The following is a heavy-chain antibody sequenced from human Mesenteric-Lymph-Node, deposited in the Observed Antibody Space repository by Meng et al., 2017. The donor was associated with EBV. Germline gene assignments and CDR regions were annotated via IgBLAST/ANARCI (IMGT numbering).Heavy chain of an antibody. CDR1: GYTFNNYG. J-gene: IGHJ4*02. V-gene: IGHV1-18*01. D-gene: IGHD3-22*01. CDR2: IDPNYGAT. Sequence: LVQSGSEVKKPGASVKVSCQASGYTFNNYGISWVRQAPGQGLEWMGRIDPNYGATNYAQKFQGRVTMTRDTSMSTFYMELSSLRPEDTAVYYCAREFSGCPDNWGQGTLVTVSS. CDR3: AREFSGCPDN.